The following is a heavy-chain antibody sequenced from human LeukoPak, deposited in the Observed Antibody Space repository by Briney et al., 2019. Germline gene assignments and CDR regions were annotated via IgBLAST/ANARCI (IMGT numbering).Heavy chain of an antibody. CDR3: ASLGIAAAGTIDY. CDR1: GFTFSTYT. CDR2: ISSSSSYI. J-gene: IGHJ4*02. V-gene: IGHV3-21*01. D-gene: IGHD6-13*01. Sequence: GGSLRLSCAASGFTFSTYTMNWVRQAPGKGLEWVSSISSSSSYIYYADSLKGRFTISRDNAKNSLYLQMNSLRAEDTAVYYCASLGIAAAGTIDYWGQGTLVTVSS.